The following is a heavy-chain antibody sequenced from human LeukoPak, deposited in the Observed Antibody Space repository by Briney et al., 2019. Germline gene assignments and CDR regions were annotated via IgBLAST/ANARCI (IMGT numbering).Heavy chain of an antibody. V-gene: IGHV3-7*01. J-gene: IGHJ4*02. CDR2: IKQDGSEK. Sequence: GGSLRLSCAASGFTFSSYWMSWVRQAPGKGLEWVANIKQDGSEKYYVDSVKGRFTISRDNAKNSLYLQMNSLRAEDTAVYYCATGRIAAADRNDYWGQGTLVTVSS. CDR1: GFTFSSYW. CDR3: ATGRIAAADRNDY. D-gene: IGHD6-13*01.